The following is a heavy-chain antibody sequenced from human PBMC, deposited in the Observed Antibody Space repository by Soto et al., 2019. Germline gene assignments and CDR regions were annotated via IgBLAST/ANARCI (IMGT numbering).Heavy chain of an antibody. CDR3: AREVRRPIAVAGPGY. V-gene: IGHV1-46*03. CDR2: INPSGGST. D-gene: IGHD6-19*01. CDR1: GYTFTSYY. Sequence: ASVKVSCKASGYTFTSYYMHWVRQAPGQGLEWMGIINPSGGSTSYAQKFQGRVTMTRDTSTSTVYMELSSLRSEDTAVYYCAREVRRPIAVAGPGYWGQGTLVXVSS. J-gene: IGHJ4*02.